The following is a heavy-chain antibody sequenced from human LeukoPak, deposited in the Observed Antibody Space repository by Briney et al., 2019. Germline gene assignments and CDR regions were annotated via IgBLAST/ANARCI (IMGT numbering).Heavy chain of an antibody. V-gene: IGHV4-61*01. CDR2: IYYGGST. CDR1: GGSVSSGSYY. D-gene: IGHD3-9*01. CDR3: ARDILTGSTTDY. J-gene: IGHJ4*02. Sequence: SETLSLTCTVSGGSVSSGSYYWGWIRQPPGKGLEWIGYIYYGGSTNYNPSLKSRVTISVDTSKNQFSLKLSSVTAADTAVYYCARDILTGSTTDYWGQGTLVTVSS.